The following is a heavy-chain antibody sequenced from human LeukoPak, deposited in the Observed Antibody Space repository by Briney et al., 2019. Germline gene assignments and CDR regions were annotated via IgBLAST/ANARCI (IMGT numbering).Heavy chain of an antibody. CDR1: GFTFSDYY. Sequence: GGSLRLSCAASGFTFSDYYMSWIRQAPGKGLEWVSYISSSGSTIYYADSVKGRFTISRDNDKNSLYLQMNSLRAEDTAVYYCARDLGAVVVAATQRSYFDYWGQGTLVTVSS. J-gene: IGHJ4*02. CDR2: ISSSGSTI. V-gene: IGHV3-11*01. D-gene: IGHD2-15*01. CDR3: ARDLGAVVVAATQRSYFDY.